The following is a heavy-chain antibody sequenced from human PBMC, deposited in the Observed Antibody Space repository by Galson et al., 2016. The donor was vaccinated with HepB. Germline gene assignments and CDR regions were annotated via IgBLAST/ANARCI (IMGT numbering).Heavy chain of an antibody. CDR1: GYIFTELS. V-gene: IGHV1-24*01. CDR2: FDPEDGQM. J-gene: IGHJ4*02. D-gene: IGHD3/OR15-3a*01. CDR3: ATDIMVVRPFAPTGSQY. Sequence: SVKVSCKVSGYIFTELSMQWVRQAPGKGLEWMGGFDPEDGQMIYAQKLQGRVTMTEDTSTDTVFMELSSLRSEDTAVYYCATDIMVVRPFAPTGSQYWGPGTLVVVTS.